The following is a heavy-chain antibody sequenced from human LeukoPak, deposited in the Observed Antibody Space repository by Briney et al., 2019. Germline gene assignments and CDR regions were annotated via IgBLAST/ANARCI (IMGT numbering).Heavy chain of an antibody. J-gene: IGHJ4*02. CDR3: ARDGLVTMELDY. CDR2: IYPSGNT. D-gene: IGHD3/OR15-3a*01. V-gene: IGHV4-61*02. Sequence: PSETLPLTCSVSGDSISSSRHYWSWIRQPAGKGLEWVGRIYPSGNTNYNPSLKSRVTISLDTSKNQFSLNLRSVTAADTAVYYCARDGLVTMELDYWGQGTLVTVSS. CDR1: GDSISSSRHY.